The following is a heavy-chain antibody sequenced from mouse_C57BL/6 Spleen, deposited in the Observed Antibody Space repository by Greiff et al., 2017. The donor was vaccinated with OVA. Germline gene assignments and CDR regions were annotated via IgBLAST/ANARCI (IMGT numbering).Heavy chain of an antibody. CDR1: GYTFTGYW. V-gene: IGHV1-9*01. Sequence: QVQLKQSGAELMKPGASVKLSCKATGYTFTGYWIEWVKQRPGHGLEWIGEIFPGSGSTNYNEKFKGKATFTADTSSNTAYMQLSSLTTEDSAIYEYARGFLYYGSSYLAYWGQGTLVTVSA. D-gene: IGHD1-1*01. J-gene: IGHJ3*01. CDR2: IFPGSGST. CDR3: ARGFLYYGSSYLAY.